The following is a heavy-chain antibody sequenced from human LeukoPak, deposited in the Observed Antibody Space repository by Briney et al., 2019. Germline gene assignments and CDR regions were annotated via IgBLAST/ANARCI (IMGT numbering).Heavy chain of an antibody. CDR2: IKQDGSEK. J-gene: IGHJ3*02. V-gene: IGHV3-7*01. Sequence: GGSLRLSCAASGFTFSSYAMSWVRQAPGKGLEWVANIKQDGSEKYYVDSVKGRFTISRDNAKNSLYLQMNSLRAEDTAVYYCARGLRLGELSFALGAFDIWGQGTMVTVSS. D-gene: IGHD3-16*02. CDR1: GFTFSSYA. CDR3: ARGLRLGELSFALGAFDI.